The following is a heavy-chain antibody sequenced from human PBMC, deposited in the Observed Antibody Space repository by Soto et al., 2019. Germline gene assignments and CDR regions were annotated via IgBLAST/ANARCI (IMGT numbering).Heavy chain of an antibody. CDR2: ISAYNGNT. V-gene: IGHV1-18*01. CDR3: ARDQGFRVVINSNWFDP. CDR1: GYTFSRYG. Sequence: ASVKVSCKASGYTFSRYGIMWVRQAPGQGLEWMGWISAYNGNTNSAEKLRGRLTMTTDASTTTAYMELRSLRSDDTAIYYCARDQGFRVVINSNWFDPWGQGTPVTVSS. J-gene: IGHJ5*02. D-gene: IGHD2-21*01.